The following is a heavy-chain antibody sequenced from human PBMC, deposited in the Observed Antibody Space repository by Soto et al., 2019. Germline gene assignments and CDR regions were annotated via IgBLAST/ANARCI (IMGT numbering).Heavy chain of an antibody. V-gene: IGHV4-39*01. CDR2: IYYSGST. CDR3: ARQGVNYYGSGSEFDY. Sequence: QLQLQESGPGLVKPSETLSLTCTVSGGSISSSSYYWGWIRQPPGKGLEWIGSIYYSGSTYYNPSLKSRVTISVDTSKNQFSLKLSSVTAADTAVYYCARQGVNYYGSGSEFDYWGQGTLVTVSS. CDR1: GGSISSSSYY. D-gene: IGHD3-10*01. J-gene: IGHJ4*02.